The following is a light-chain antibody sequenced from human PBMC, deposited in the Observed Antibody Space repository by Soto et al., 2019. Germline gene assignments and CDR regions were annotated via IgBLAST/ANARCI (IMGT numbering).Light chain of an antibody. J-gene: IGLJ2*01. CDR2: EVS. V-gene: IGLV2-8*01. CDR1: SCDVGGYNY. CDR3: SSFAGNNNLV. Sequence: QSALTQPPSASGSPGQTVTISCTGTSCDVGGYNYVSWYQQHPGKAPKLMISEVSKRPSGVPDRFSGSKSGNTAFLTVSGLEAEDEDDYYCSSFAGNNNLVFGGGTKLTVL.